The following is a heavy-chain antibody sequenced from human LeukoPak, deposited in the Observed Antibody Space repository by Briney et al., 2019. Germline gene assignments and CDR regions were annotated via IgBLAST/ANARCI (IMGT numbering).Heavy chain of an antibody. CDR1: GYSISSGYY. V-gene: IGHV4-61*05. CDR2: IYYSGST. D-gene: IGHD1-26*01. J-gene: IGHJ4*02. CDR3: GRNAAYCIDY. Sequence: SETLSLTYTVSGYSISSGYYWGWIRQPPGKGLEWIGYIYYSGSTNYNPSLKSRVTISVDTSKNQFSLKVTSVTAADTAMYYCGRNAAYCIDYWGQGTLVTVSS.